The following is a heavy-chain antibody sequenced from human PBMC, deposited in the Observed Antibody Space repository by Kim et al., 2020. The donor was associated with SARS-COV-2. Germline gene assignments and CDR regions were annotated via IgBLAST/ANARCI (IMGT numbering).Heavy chain of an antibody. CDR3: ARVLTLWFPFDY. Sequence: ASVKVSCKASGYIFTTYGISWVRQAPGQGLEWMGWISANNGNTNYAQKLQGRVTLTTDTSTSTAYMELRSLRSDDTAVYYCARVLTLWFPFDYWGQGTLVTVSS. V-gene: IGHV1-18*01. D-gene: IGHD3-10*01. CDR1: GYIFTTYG. J-gene: IGHJ4*02. CDR2: ISANNGNT.